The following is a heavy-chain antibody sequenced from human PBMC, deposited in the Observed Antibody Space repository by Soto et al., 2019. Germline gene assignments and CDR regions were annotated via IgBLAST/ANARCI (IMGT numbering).Heavy chain of an antibody. D-gene: IGHD3-10*01. CDR1: GYTFTGYY. CDR3: ARLTYYYGSGSPFFDY. Sequence: GASVKVSCKASGYTFTGYYMHWVRRAPGQGLEWMGWINPNSGGTNYAQKFQGRVTMTRDTSISTAYMELSRLRSDDTAVYYCARLTYYYGSGSPFFDYWGQGTLVTVSS. J-gene: IGHJ4*02. CDR2: INPNSGGT. V-gene: IGHV1-2*02.